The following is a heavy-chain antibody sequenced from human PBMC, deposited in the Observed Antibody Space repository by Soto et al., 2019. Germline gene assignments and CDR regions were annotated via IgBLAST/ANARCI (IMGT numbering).Heavy chain of an antibody. J-gene: IGHJ4*02. CDR3: ARSSGYSSGFFDY. D-gene: IGHD6-19*01. V-gene: IGHV3-9*01. CDR2: ISRNSGSI. Sequence: DVQLVESGGGLVQPGRSLRLSCAASGFTFDDYAMHWVRQAPGKGLEWVSGISRNSGSIGYADSLKGRFTISRDNAKNSLYLQMNSLRAEDTALYYCARSSGYSSGFFDYWGQGTLVTVSS. CDR1: GFTFDDYA.